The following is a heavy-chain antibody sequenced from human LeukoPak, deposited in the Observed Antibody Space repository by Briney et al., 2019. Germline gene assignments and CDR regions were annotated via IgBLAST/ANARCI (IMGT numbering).Heavy chain of an antibody. D-gene: IGHD4-17*01. CDR2: INPNSGGT. V-gene: IGHV1-2*02. Sequence: GASVKVSCKASVYTFTGYYMHWVRQAPGQGLEWMGWINPNSGGTNYAQKFQGRVTMTRDTSISTAYMELSRLRSDDTAVYYCARDSYGDYNNWFDPWGQGTLVTVSS. CDR3: ARDSYGDYNNWFDP. CDR1: VYTFTGYY. J-gene: IGHJ5*02.